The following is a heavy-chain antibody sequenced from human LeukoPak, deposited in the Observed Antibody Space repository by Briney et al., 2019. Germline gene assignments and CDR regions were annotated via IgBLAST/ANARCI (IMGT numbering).Heavy chain of an antibody. D-gene: IGHD4-23*01. CDR3: AKHSGVNSGHFDY. CDR1: GFTFSSYA. CDR2: ISGSGGST. Sequence: GGSLRLSCAASGFTFSSYAMSWVRQAPGKGLEWVSAISGSGGSTYYADSVKGRFTISRDNSKNTLYLQMDSLRADDTAVYYCAKHSGVNSGHFDYWGQGTLVIVSS. V-gene: IGHV3-23*01. J-gene: IGHJ4*02.